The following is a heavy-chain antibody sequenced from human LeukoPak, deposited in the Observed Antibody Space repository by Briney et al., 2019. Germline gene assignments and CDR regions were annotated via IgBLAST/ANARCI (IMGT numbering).Heavy chain of an antibody. V-gene: IGHV3-33*01. CDR2: IWYDGSNK. J-gene: IGHJ4*02. Sequence: PGGSLRLSCAASGFTFSSYGMHWVRQAPGKGLEWVAVIWYDGSNKYYADSVKGRFTISRDNSKNTLYLQMNSLRAEDTAVYYCARDADPYYYGSGSFDYWGQGTLVTVSS. CDR3: ARDADPYYYGSGSFDY. D-gene: IGHD3-10*01. CDR1: GFTFSSYG.